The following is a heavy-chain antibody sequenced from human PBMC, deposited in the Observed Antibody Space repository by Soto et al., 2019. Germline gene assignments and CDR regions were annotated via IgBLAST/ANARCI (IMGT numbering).Heavy chain of an antibody. CDR2: ISRDGGTK. D-gene: IGHD2-8*02. CDR1: GFTVSTYG. CDR3: TGEVASGY. J-gene: IGHJ4*02. V-gene: IGHV3-30*03. Sequence: QVQLVESRGGLVQPGRSLRLSCAVSGFTVSTYGMHWVRQAPGKGLEWVAVISRDGGTKYYADSVKGRFTISRDNSRNTLFLEMNSLRGDDMAVYYCTGEVASGYWGQGTLVTVSS.